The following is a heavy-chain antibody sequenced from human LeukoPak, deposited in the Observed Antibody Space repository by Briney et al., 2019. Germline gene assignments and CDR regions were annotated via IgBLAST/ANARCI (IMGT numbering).Heavy chain of an antibody. Sequence: PGGSVRLSCAACGFIFSHYYMRGIRQARGRGLEGVSYISSSGSTIYYADSVKGRFTISRDNAKNSLYLQMNSLRAEDTAVYYCARSGHYSGSYYKNDYWGQGTLVTVSS. CDR2: ISSSGSTI. J-gene: IGHJ4*02. V-gene: IGHV3-11*01. D-gene: IGHD1-26*01. CDR1: GFIFSHYY. CDR3: ARSGHYSGSYYKNDY.